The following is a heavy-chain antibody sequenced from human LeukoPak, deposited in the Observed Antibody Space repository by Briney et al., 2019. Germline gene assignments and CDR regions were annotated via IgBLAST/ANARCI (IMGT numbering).Heavy chain of an antibody. CDR3: AKRYCSGGSCYSGI. CDR2: IKQDGSEK. CDR1: GFTFSTYW. Sequence: GGSLRLSCAASGFTFSTYWMSWVRQAPGKGLEWVANIKQDGSEKYYVDSVKGRFTISRDNAKNSLYLQMNSLRAEDTAVYYCAKRYCSGGSCYSGIWGQGTLVTVSS. D-gene: IGHD2-15*01. V-gene: IGHV3-7*01. J-gene: IGHJ4*02.